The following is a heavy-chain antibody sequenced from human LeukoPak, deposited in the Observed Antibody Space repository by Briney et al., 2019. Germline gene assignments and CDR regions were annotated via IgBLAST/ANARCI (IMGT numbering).Heavy chain of an antibody. CDR2: ISGSGGST. CDR1: GFVFTDYS. Sequence: GGSLRLSCTTSGFVFTDYSMNWVRQAPGKGLEWVSSISGSGGSTHYADSVKGRFTISRDKTKNTLYLQMNSLRAEDTAVYYCAKSAYYDASGYYREYYFDYWGQGTLVTVSS. V-gene: IGHV3-23*01. J-gene: IGHJ4*02. CDR3: AKSAYYDASGYYREYYFDY. D-gene: IGHD3-22*01.